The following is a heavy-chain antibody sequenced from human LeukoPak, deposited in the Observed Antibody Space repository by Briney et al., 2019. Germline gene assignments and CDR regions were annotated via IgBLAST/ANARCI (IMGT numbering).Heavy chain of an antibody. CDR2: INPNSGGT. CDR3: ARVVRHHYDILTGYSPSFDY. CDR1: GYTFTGYY. Sequence: GASVKVSCKASGYTFTGYYMHWVRQAPGQGLEWMGWINPNSGGTNYAQKFQGRVTMTRDTSISTAYMELSRLRSDDTAVYYCARVVRHHYDILTGYSPSFDYWGQGTLVTVSS. J-gene: IGHJ4*02. D-gene: IGHD3-9*01. V-gene: IGHV1-2*02.